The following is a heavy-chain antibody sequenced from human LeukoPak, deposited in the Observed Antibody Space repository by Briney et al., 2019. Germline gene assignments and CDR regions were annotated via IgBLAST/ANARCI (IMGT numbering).Heavy chain of an antibody. CDR2: IYYSGST. J-gene: IGHJ4*02. CDR3: AKVVPISIAAAGIGFDY. CDR1: GGSISSYY. V-gene: IGHV4-59*01. Sequence: SETLSLTCTVSGGSISSYYWSWIRQPPGKGLEWIGYIYYSGSTNYNPSLRSRVTISVDTSKNQFSLKLSSVTAADTAVYYCAKVVPISIAAAGIGFDYWGQGTLVTVSS. D-gene: IGHD6-13*01.